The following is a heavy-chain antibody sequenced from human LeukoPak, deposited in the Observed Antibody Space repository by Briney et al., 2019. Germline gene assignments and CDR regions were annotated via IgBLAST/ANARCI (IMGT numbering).Heavy chain of an antibody. J-gene: IGHJ3*02. D-gene: IGHD3-22*01. Sequence: SVKVPCKASGGTFSSYAISWVRQAPGQGLEWMGGIIPIFGTANYAQKFQGRVTITADESTSTAYMELSSLRSEDTAVYYCAGDLSIGPTSGAFDIWGQGTMVTVSS. CDR3: AGDLSIGPTSGAFDI. CDR1: GGTFSSYA. V-gene: IGHV1-69*01. CDR2: IIPIFGTA.